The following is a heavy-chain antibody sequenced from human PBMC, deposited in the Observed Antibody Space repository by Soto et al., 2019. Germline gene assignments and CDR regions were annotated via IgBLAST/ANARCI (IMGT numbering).Heavy chain of an antibody. CDR2: ISAYNGNT. Sequence: VASVKVSCKASGYTFTSYGISWVRQAPGQGLEWMGWISAYNGNTNYAQKLQGRVTMTTDTSTSTAYMELRSLRSDDTAVYYCARVRTSIAAAGEDNWFDPWGQGTLVTVSS. CDR1: GYTFTSYG. J-gene: IGHJ5*02. CDR3: ARVRTSIAAAGEDNWFDP. V-gene: IGHV1-18*01. D-gene: IGHD6-13*01.